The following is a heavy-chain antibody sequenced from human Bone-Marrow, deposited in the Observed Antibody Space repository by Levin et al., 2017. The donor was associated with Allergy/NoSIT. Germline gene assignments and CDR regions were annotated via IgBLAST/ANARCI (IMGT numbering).Heavy chain of an antibody. J-gene: IGHJ4*02. CDR1: GFTFSSYW. CDR3: ARDRGYCGGGSCPSQNLFDY. V-gene: IGHV3-7*01. CDR2: IKQDGSEI. Sequence: GGSLRLSCAASGFTFSSYWMSWVRQAPGKGLEWVANIKQDGSEIYYVDSVKGRFTISRYNAKNSLYLQMNSLRPEDTAVYYCARDRGYCGGGSCPSQNLFDYWGQGTLVTVSS. D-gene: IGHD2-15*01.